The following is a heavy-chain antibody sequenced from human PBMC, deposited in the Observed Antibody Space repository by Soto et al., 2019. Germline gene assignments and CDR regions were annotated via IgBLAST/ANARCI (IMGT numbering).Heavy chain of an antibody. CDR2: IDWGDDK. J-gene: IGHJ4*02. CDR1: GFSLTTSGMR. CDR3: ARMKQQAGIDY. Sequence: GSGPTLVNPKQTLTLTCTFSGFSLTTSGMRVNWIRQPPGKALEWLGRIDWGDDKLYSSSLRTRLSISKDTSKNQVVLTMIDMDPVDTATYYCARMKQQAGIDYWGPGTLVTVSS. V-gene: IGHV2-70*04.